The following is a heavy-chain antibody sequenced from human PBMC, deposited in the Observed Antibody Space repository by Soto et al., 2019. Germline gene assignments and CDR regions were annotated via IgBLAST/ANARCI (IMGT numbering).Heavy chain of an antibody. D-gene: IGHD3-3*01. V-gene: IGHV1-69*01. Sequence: QVQLVQSGAEVKKPGSSVKVSCKASGGTFSNNFITWVRQAPGQGLEWMGGVIPSSGQTKYAQKFQGRVQITADESTSTAYMQFSSLTSEDTAVYYCARDRGFLEWSHQFDPWGQGTRVTVSS. CDR2: VIPSSGQT. CDR1: GGTFSNNF. J-gene: IGHJ5*02. CDR3: ARDRGFLEWSHQFDP.